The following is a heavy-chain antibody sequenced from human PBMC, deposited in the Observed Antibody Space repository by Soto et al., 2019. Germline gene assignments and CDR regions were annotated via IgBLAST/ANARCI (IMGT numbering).Heavy chain of an antibody. CDR3: ARHKRDRYNWNYGRLYYYYMDV. CDR2: IYYSGST. CDR1: GGSISSSSYY. V-gene: IGHV4-39*01. Sequence: SETLSLTCTVSGGSISSSSYYWGWIRQPPGKGLEWIGSIYYSGSTYYNPSLKSRVTISVDTSKNQLFLKLSSVTAADTAVYYCARHKRDRYNWNYGRLYYYYMDVWGKGTTVTVSS. D-gene: IGHD1-7*01. J-gene: IGHJ6*03.